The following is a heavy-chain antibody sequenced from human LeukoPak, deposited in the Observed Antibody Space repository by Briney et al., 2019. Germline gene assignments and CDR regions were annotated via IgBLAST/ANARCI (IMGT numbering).Heavy chain of an antibody. D-gene: IGHD4-11*01. J-gene: IGHJ6*03. CDR2: ISSSATYR. CDR3: ARVDYRGGGYFMDV. Sequence: GRSLRLSCAASEFTFTTYSMAWVRQAPGKGLEWVSSISSSATYRYYANSVNGRFTISRDDPKNSLYLQMNSLRAEDTAVYYCARVDYRGGGYFMDVWGRGTPVTVSS. CDR1: EFTFTTYS. V-gene: IGHV3-21*01.